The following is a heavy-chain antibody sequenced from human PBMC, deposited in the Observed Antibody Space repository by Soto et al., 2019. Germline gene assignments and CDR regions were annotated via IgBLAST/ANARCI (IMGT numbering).Heavy chain of an antibody. CDR1: GYTFTSYY. CDR2: INPSGGST. D-gene: IGHD6-19*01. CDR3: ARDNSGWTKGTVAFDI. Sequence: ASVKVSCKASGYTFTSYYMHWVRQAPGQGLEWMGIINPSGGSTSYAQKFQGRVTMTRDTSTSTVYMELSSLRSEDTAVYYCARDNSGWTKGTVAFDIWGQGTMVTVSS. J-gene: IGHJ3*02. V-gene: IGHV1-46*01.